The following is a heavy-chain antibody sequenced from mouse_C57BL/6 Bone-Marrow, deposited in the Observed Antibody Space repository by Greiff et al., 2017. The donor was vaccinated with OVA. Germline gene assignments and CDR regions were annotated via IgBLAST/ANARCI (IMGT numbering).Heavy chain of an antibody. V-gene: IGHV1-64*01. CDR1: GYTFTGYW. D-gene: IGHD4-1*01. Sequence: VKLQQSGAELVKPGASVKLSCKASGYTFTGYWMHWVKQRPGQGLEWIGTIHPNSGSTTYTEKFQGKATLTADKSSSTAYMHLSILRSEDSAVYYCYCSGVFAYWGQGTLVTVSA. CDR3: YCSGVFAY. CDR2: IHPNSGST. J-gene: IGHJ3*01.